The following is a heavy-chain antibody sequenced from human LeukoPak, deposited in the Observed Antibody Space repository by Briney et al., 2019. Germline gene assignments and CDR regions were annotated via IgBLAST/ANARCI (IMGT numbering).Heavy chain of an antibody. CDR3: ARFNVKYDFWSGYSAYGMDV. V-gene: IGHV4-59*01. Sequence: SETLSLTCPVSGGSISSYYWSWIRQPPGKGLEWIGYIYYSGSTNYNPSLKSRVTISVDSSKNQFSLKLSSVTAADTAVYYCARFNVKYDFWSGYSAYGMDVWGQGTTVTVSS. D-gene: IGHD3-3*01. CDR2: IYYSGST. J-gene: IGHJ6*02. CDR1: GGSISSYY.